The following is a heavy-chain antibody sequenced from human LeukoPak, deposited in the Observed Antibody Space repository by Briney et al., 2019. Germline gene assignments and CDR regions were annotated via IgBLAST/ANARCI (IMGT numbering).Heavy chain of an antibody. V-gene: IGHV4-4*07. CDR1: GGPISSYY. Sequence: PPETPCLTCTVSGGPISSYYWSWIWQPAGKGLEWIGRIYSSGDTNYNPPLKSRVTMSIDTSKKQFSLNLSSVTAADTAVYYCAAYQQQLAFDYWGHGKLGSASS. J-gene: IGHJ4*03. D-gene: IGHD6-13*01. CDR3: AAYQQQLAFDY. CDR2: IYSSGDT.